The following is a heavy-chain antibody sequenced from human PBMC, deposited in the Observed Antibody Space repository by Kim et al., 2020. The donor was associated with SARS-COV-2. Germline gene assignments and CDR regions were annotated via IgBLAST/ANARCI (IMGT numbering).Heavy chain of an antibody. Sequence: GGSLRLSCAASGFTFSSYAMSWVRQAPGKGLEWVSAISGSGGSTYYADSVKGRFTISRDNSKNTLYLQMNSLRAEDTAVYYCAKSDLPMPKYDILAEPLCYWGQGTLVTVSS. J-gene: IGHJ4*02. CDR3: AKSDLPMPKYDILAEPLCY. CDR2: ISGSGGST. V-gene: IGHV3-23*01. CDR1: GFTFSSYA. D-gene: IGHD3-9*01.